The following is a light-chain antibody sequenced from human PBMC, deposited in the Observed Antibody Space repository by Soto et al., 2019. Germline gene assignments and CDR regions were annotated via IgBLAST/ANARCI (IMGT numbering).Light chain of an antibody. CDR3: HQYNIWPPLI. CDR1: QSVRSN. V-gene: IGKV3-15*01. Sequence: EIVMTQSPATLSVSPGESATLSCRASQSVRSNLAWYQQKRGQHPRLLIYGASTRATGVPARFSGSGSGTEFTLTISSLQSEDFADYYCHQYNIWPPLIFGGGTKVDIK. J-gene: IGKJ4*01. CDR2: GAS.